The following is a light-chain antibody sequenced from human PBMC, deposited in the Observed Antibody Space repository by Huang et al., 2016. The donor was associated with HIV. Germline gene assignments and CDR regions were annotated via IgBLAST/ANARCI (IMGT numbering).Light chain of an antibody. Sequence: IQLTQSPSSLSASVGDRVTITCRVSEGISSYFAWYQQKSGKAPKFLIYAASTLQSVVPSRCSGSGSGTDFTLTISSRQREDFATYYCQQLNDYPWTFGQGTKVEIK. CDR2: AAS. V-gene: IGKV1-9*01. CDR1: EGISSY. CDR3: QQLNDYPWT. J-gene: IGKJ1*01.